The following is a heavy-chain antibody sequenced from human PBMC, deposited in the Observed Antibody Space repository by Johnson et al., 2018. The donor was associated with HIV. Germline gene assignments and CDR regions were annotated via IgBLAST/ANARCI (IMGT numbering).Heavy chain of an antibody. CDR3: AKDSVTTVYGD. CDR2: IYSGGST. V-gene: IGHV3-66*01. CDR1: GFTFDDYG. J-gene: IGHJ3*01. D-gene: IGHD4-11*01. Sequence: VQLVESGGGVVRPGGSLRLSCAASGFTFDDYGMSWVRQAPGKGLEWVSVIYSGGSTYYAHSVKGRFTISRDNSKNTLYLQMNSLRAEDTAVYYCAKDSVTTVYGDWGQGTMVTVSS.